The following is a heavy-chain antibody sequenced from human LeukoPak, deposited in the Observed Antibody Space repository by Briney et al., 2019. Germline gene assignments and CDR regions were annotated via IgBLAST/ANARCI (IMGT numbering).Heavy chain of an antibody. Sequence: GGSLRLSCAASGFIFSHHGMHWVRQAPGKGLEGVAVIWSDATNRFYADSVKGRFTISRDNSQNTVFLQMNSLRVKDTAIYYCARDAQRGFDYSNSLKYWGHGTLVTVSS. V-gene: IGHV3-33*01. CDR3: ARDAQRGFDYSNSLKY. D-gene: IGHD4-11*01. J-gene: IGHJ4*01. CDR1: GFIFSHHG. CDR2: IWSDATNR.